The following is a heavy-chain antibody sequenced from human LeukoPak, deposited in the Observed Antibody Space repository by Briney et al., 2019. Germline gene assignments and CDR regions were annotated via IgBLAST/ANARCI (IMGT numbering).Heavy chain of an antibody. Sequence: GGSLRLSCAASGFTVSSNYMSWVRQAPGKGLEWVSVIYSGGNTYYADSVQGRFTISRDNSKNTLYLQMNSLRAEDTAVNYCGRALDPWGQGTLVTVSS. V-gene: IGHV3-66*01. CDR2: IYSGGNT. J-gene: IGHJ5*02. CDR1: GFTVSSNY. CDR3: GRALDP.